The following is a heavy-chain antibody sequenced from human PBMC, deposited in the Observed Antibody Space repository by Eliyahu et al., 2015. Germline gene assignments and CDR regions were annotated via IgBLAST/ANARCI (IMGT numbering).Heavy chain of an antibody. Sequence: QVQLVESGXGVVXPGRSLXLXCAASGFDFSYYGFHWVRQAPGKGLEWVAVIWYDGANKYYEDSAKGRFTISRDNSKNTLYLQMNSLRAEDTAVYYCARGFNSGGYSGAFDYWGQGTLVTVSS. CDR3: ARGFNSGGYSGAFDY. V-gene: IGHV3-33*01. D-gene: IGHD5-12*01. J-gene: IGHJ4*02. CDR2: IWYDGANK. CDR1: GFDFSYYG.